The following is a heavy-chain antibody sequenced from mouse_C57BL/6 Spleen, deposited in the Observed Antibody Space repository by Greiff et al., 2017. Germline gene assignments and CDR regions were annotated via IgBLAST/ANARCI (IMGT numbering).Heavy chain of an antibody. J-gene: IGHJ2*01. Sequence: EVQLQQSGPELVKPGASVKISCKASGYTFTDYYMNWVKQSHGKSLEWIGDINPNNGGTSYNQKFKGKDTFTVDKSSSTAYMELRSLTSEDSAVYYCARSYYGSSYDYWGQGTTLTGSS. V-gene: IGHV1-26*01. CDR3: ARSYYGSSYDY. CDR2: INPNNGGT. CDR1: GYTFTDYY. D-gene: IGHD1-1*01.